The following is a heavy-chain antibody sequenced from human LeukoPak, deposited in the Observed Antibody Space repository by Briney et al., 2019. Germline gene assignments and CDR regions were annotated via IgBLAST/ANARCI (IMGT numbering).Heavy chain of an antibody. CDR3: AKDRPVTLWSNWFDP. CDR2: INNDGSGT. V-gene: IGHV3-74*01. D-gene: IGHD4-17*01. Sequence: GGSLRLSCAASGFTFSTYWMHWVRQVPGKGPVWVSRINNDGSGTYYADSVKGRFTISRDNSKNTLYLQMNSLRAEDTAVYYCAKDRPVTLWSNWFDPWGQGTLVTVSS. J-gene: IGHJ5*02. CDR1: GFTFSTYW.